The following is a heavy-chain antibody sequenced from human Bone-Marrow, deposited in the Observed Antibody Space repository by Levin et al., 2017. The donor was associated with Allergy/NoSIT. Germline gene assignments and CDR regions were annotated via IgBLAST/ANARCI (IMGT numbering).Heavy chain of an antibody. V-gene: IGHV3-74*01. CDR3: ARSTYGSLDY. Sequence: GGSLRLSCVASGFTFSNYWMHWVRQAPGKGLVWVSRINADGNKVSYAGSLRGRVTISRDNAKNTLYLQVNSLRDEDTAVYYCARSTYGSLDYWGQGTLATVSS. J-gene: IGHJ4*02. CDR2: INADGNKV. D-gene: IGHD4-17*01. CDR1: GFTFSNYW.